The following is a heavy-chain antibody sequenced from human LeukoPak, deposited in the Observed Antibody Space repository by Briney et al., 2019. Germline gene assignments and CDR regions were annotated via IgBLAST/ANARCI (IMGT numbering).Heavy chain of an antibody. CDR1: GFIFSSNW. J-gene: IGHJ4*02. CDR3: AKDFTFCGGDCTIDY. V-gene: IGHV3-74*01. CDR2: IDSDGSST. D-gene: IGHD2-21*02. Sequence: PGGSLRLSCAASGFIFSSNWMHWVRQAPGKGLVWVSRIDSDGSSTTYADSVKGRFTIPRDNAKNTLYLQMNSLRAEDTAVYCCAKDFTFCGGDCTIDYWGQGTLVTVSS.